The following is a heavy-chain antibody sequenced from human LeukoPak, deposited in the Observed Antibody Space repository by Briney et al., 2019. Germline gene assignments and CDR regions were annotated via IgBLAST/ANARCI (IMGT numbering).Heavy chain of an antibody. J-gene: IGHJ5*02. CDR2: IYYSGST. CDR1: GGSISSSSYY. CDR3: ARHGIALDP. V-gene: IGHV4-39*01. Sequence: SEILSLTCTVSGGSISSSSYYWGWIRQPPGKGLEWIGSIYYSGSTYYNPSLKSRVTISVDTSKNQFSLKLSSVTAADTAVYYCARHGIALDPWGQGTLVTVSS. D-gene: IGHD6-13*01.